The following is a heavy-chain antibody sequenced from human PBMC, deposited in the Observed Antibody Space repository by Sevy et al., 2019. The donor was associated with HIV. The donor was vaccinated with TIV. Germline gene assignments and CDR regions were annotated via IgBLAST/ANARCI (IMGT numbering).Heavy chain of an antibody. J-gene: IGHJ5*02. Sequence: SETLSLTCTVSGGSISSYYWSWIRQPPGKGLEWIGYIYYSGSTKYNPSLKSRVTISVDTSKNQFSLKLSSVTAADTAVYYCARGDYGAFNWFDPWGQGTLVTVSS. CDR1: GGSISSYY. CDR2: IYYSGST. V-gene: IGHV4-59*01. CDR3: ARGDYGAFNWFDP. D-gene: IGHD4-17*01.